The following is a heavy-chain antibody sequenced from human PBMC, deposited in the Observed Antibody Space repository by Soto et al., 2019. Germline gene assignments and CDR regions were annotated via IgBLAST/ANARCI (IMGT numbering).Heavy chain of an antibody. CDR3: ATGYCSGGSCYFDWFDP. D-gene: IGHD2-15*01. J-gene: IGHJ5*02. Sequence: GASVKVSCKVSGDTLTELSMDWVRQAPGKGLEWMGGFDPEDGETIYAQKFQGRVTMTEDTSTDTAYMELSSLRSEDTAVYYCATGYCSGGSCYFDWFDPWGQGTLVTVSS. V-gene: IGHV1-24*01. CDR2: FDPEDGET. CDR1: GDTLTELS.